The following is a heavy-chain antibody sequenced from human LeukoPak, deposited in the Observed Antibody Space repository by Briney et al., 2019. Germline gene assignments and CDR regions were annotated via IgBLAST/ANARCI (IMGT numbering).Heavy chain of an antibody. Sequence: GASVKVSCKASGGTFSSYAISWVRQAPGQGLEWMGRIIPIFGTANYAQKFQGRVTITADESTSTAYMELSSLRSEDTAVYYCARERGRVMQQLVPYFDYWGQGTLVTVSS. CDR1: GGTFSSYA. CDR2: IIPIFGTA. V-gene: IGHV1-69*13. D-gene: IGHD6-13*01. CDR3: ARERGRVMQQLVPYFDY. J-gene: IGHJ4*02.